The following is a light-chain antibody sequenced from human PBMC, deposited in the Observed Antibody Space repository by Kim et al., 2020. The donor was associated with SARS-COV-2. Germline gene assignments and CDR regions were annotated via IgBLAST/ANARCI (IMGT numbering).Light chain of an antibody. CDR2: GVT. J-gene: IGLJ2*01. CDR1: TRTVGGYNI. V-gene: IGLV2-8*01. Sequence: VTISSPGTTRTVGGYNIVSCYQPHPGKAPKLMIFGVTKRPSGVPDRFSGSKSGNTASLTVSGLQTEDEADYYCSSYAGNNTLIFGGGTQLTVL. CDR3: SSYAGNNTLI.